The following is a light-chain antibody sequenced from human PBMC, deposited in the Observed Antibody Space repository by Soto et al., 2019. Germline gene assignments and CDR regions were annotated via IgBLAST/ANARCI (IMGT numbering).Light chain of an antibody. CDR2: GAS. CDR1: QSVSNNY. V-gene: IGKV3-20*01. Sequence: VMTQSPSTLSLSPGARATLSRTARASQSVSNNYLAWYQQKPGQAPRLLIYGASNRATGIPDRFSGSGSGTDFTLTISRLEPEDFAVYYCQQYGSSGTFGQGTKVDIK. CDR3: QQYGSSGT. J-gene: IGKJ1*01.